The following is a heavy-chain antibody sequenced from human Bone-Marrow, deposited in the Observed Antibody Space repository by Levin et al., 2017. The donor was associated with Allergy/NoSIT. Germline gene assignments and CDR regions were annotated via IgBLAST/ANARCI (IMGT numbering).Heavy chain of an antibody. CDR1: GLTFSNYA. Sequence: PGGSLRLSCEASGLTFSNYAMSWFRQAPHKGLEWVSAIRPRDGGTVYADSVKGRFAISRDDSKNTLYLQMNNLRVDDTAVYFCAKKHTTQHAWHYFDYWGRGTLVAVSS. CDR2: IRPRDGGT. D-gene: IGHD1-26*01. CDR3: AKKHTTQHAWHYFDY. J-gene: IGHJ4*02. V-gene: IGHV3-23*01.